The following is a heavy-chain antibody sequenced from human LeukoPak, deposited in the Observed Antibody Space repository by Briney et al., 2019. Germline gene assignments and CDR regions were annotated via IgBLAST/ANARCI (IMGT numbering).Heavy chain of an antibody. CDR3: VRETYYYGSSGYEVMGNFDY. CDR1: GFTFRTYA. CDR2: VSSDGDTK. V-gene: IGHV3-30-3*01. D-gene: IGHD3-22*01. Sequence: PGGSLRLSCAASGFTFRTYAIHWVRQAPDKGLEWVAVVSSDGDTKFYADSVKGRFTISRDNSKNTLYLQMNSLRAEDTAVYYCVRETYYYGSSGYEVMGNFDYWGQGTLVAVSS. J-gene: IGHJ4*02.